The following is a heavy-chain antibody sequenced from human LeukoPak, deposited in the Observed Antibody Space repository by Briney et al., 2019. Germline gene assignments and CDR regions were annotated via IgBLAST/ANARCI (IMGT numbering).Heavy chain of an antibody. CDR3: ARQAQQLVSFDF. V-gene: IGHV4-59*08. CDR2: IYYSGST. Sequence: ASETLSLTCTVSGGSISSYYWSWIRQPPGKGLEWIGYIYYSGSTKYNPSLKSRVTISVDTSKNQFSLKVTSVTAADTAVYYGARQAQQLVSFDFWGHGTLVTVSS. D-gene: IGHD6-13*01. J-gene: IGHJ4*01. CDR1: GGSISSYY.